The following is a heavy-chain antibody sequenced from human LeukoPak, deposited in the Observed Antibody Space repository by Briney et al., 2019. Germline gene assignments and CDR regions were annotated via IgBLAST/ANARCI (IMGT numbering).Heavy chain of an antibody. CDR1: GGSFSGYY. Sequence: SETLSLTCAVYGGSFSGYYWSWIRQPPGKGLEWIGEINHSGSTNYNPSLKSRVTISVDTSKNQFSLKLSSVTAADTAVYYCTVTYTLLLWSGEFSNYFDHWGQGTLVTVSS. D-gene: IGHD3-10*01. CDR3: TVTYTLLLWSGEFSNYFDH. J-gene: IGHJ4*02. V-gene: IGHV4-34*01. CDR2: INHSGST.